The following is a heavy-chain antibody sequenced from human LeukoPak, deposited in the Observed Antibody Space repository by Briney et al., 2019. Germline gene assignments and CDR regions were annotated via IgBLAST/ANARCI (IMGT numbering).Heavy chain of an antibody. CDR2: ISSSSSYI. J-gene: IGHJ6*02. Sequence: GGSLRLSCAASGFTFSSYSMNWVRQAPGKGLEWVSSISSSSSYIYYADSVKGRFTISRDNAKNSLYLQMNRMRAEDTAVYYCARDLGTGDYYYYGMDVWGQGTTVTVSS. CDR1: GFTFSSYS. CDR3: ARDLGTGDYYYYGMDV. V-gene: IGHV3-21*01. D-gene: IGHD1-1*01.